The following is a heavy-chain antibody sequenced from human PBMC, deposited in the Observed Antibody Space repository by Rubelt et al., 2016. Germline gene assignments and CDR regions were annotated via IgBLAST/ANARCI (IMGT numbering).Heavy chain of an antibody. CDR3: ARHENELRYFDWLLPHFDY. CDR2: IYYSGST. D-gene: IGHD3-9*01. CDR1: GGSISSSSYY. Sequence: QLQLQESGPGLVKPSETLSLTCTVSGGSISSSSYYWGWIRQPPGKGLEWIGSIYYSGSTYYNPSLKSRVTISVDTSKNQLSLKLSSVTAADTAVYYCARHENELRYFDWLLPHFDYWGQGTLVTVSS. J-gene: IGHJ4*02. V-gene: IGHV4-39*01.